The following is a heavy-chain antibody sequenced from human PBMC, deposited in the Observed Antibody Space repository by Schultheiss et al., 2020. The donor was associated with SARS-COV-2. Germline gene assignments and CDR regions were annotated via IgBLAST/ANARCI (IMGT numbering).Heavy chain of an antibody. D-gene: IGHD6-25*01. V-gene: IGHV3-21*01. J-gene: IGHJ4*02. CDR3: ARDPWFYSSGHSYFDY. CDR1: GFTFSDSG. CDR2: ITRSGGSHI. Sequence: GGSLRLSCAVSGFTFSDSGISWVRQAPGKGLQWVSSITRSGGSHIYYADSVRGRFSISRDNANNSLYLQIHSLRVEDSAVYFCARDPWFYSSGHSYFDYWGQGALVTVSS.